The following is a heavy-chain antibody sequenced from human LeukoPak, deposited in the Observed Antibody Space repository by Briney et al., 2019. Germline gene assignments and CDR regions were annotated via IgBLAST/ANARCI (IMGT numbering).Heavy chain of an antibody. V-gene: IGHV3-30*02. CDR1: GFTFSGSG. CDR2: IRYDGSNK. Sequence: PGGSLRLSCAASGFTFSGSGMHWVRQAPGKGLEWVTFIRYDGSNKYYTDSVKGRFTISRDNSKNTLYLQMNSLRAEDTAVYYCARGSGSYPPYYYHMDIWGKGTTVTVSS. J-gene: IGHJ6*03. D-gene: IGHD3-10*01. CDR3: ARGSGSYPPYYYHMDI.